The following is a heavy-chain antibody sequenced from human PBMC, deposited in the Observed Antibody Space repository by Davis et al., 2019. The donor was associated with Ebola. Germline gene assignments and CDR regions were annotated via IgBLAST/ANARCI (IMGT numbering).Heavy chain of an antibody. Sequence: PGGSLRLSCAASGFTFSSYWMSWVRQAPGKGLEWVANIKQDGSEKYYVDSVKGRFTISRDNAKNSLYLQMNSLRAEDTAVYYCARVLLRGWKVGSGYWGQGTLVTVSS. CDR3: ARVLLRGWKVGSGY. CDR1: GFTFSSYW. V-gene: IGHV3-7*03. J-gene: IGHJ4*02. D-gene: IGHD1-1*01. CDR2: IKQDGSEK.